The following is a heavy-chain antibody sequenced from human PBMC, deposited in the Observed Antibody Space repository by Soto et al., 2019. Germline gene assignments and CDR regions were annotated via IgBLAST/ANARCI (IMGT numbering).Heavy chain of an antibody. J-gene: IGHJ2*01. V-gene: IGHV3-23*01. CDR3: ARKILGSTTRPDYWYFDL. CDR1: GFTFINYA. Sequence: EVQLLESGGGLVQPGGSLRLSCAGSGFTFINYAMNWVRRAPGKGLEWVSSISGGGDAAFFGDSVRGRFTISRDNSKNTVTLQMNSLGVGDTAVYYCARKILGSTTRPDYWYFDLWGRGTLVTVSS. CDR2: ISGGGDAA. D-gene: IGHD7-27*01.